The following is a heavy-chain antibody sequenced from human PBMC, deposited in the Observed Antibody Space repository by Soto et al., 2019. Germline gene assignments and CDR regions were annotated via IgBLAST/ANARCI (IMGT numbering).Heavy chain of an antibody. CDR2: ISYDGSNK. V-gene: IGHV3-30-3*01. CDR1: GFTFTSYA. D-gene: IGHD3-3*01. J-gene: IGHJ4*02. CDR3: AKVAVDYDFWSGYYIDY. Sequence: QVQLVESGGGVVQPGRSVRLSCAASGFTFTSYAMHWVRQAPGKGLEWVAVISYDGSNKYYADSVKGRFTISRDNSKNTLYVQMNSLRVEDTAVYYCAKVAVDYDFWSGYYIDYWGQGTLVTVSS.